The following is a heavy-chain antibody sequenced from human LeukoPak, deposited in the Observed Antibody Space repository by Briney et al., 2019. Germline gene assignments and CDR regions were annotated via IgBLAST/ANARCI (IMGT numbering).Heavy chain of an antibody. D-gene: IGHD1-26*01. Sequence: GASVKVSCKASGYTFTGYYMHWVRQAPGQGLEWMGRINPNSGGTSYAQKFQGRVTMTRDTSISTAYMELSRLRSDDTAVYYCAGRVGATKGYYFDYWGQGTLVTVSS. CDR2: INPNSGGT. CDR1: GYTFTGYY. V-gene: IGHV1-2*06. CDR3: AGRVGATKGYYFDY. J-gene: IGHJ4*02.